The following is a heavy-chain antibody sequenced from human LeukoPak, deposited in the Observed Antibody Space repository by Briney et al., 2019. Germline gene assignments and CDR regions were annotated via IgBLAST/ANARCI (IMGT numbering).Heavy chain of an antibody. J-gene: IGHJ4*02. CDR3: ARDRYYYDSSGYPFDY. V-gene: IGHV4-4*07. CDR1: GGSISSYY. CDR2: IYTSGST. D-gene: IGHD3-22*01. Sequence: SETLSLTCTVSGGSISSYYWSWIRQPAGKGLDCIGRIYTSGSTNYNPSLKSRVTMSVDTSKNQFSLKLSSVTAADTAVYYCARDRYYYDSSGYPFDYWGQGSRVTVSS.